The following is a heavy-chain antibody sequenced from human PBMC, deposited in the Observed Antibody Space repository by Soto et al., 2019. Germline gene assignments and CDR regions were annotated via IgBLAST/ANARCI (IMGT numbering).Heavy chain of an antibody. CDR1: GFSLSNARMG. D-gene: IGHD3-22*01. CDR2: IFSNDEK. V-gene: IGHV2-26*01. J-gene: IGHJ4*02. CDR3: ARIAYYYDSSGYYPDYFDY. Sequence: QVTLKESGPVLVNPTETLTLTCTVSGFSLSNARMGVSWIRQPPGKALEWLAHIFSNDEKSYSTSLKSRLTISKDNSKSQVVLTMTNMDPVHTATYYCARIAYYYDSSGYYPDYFDYWGQGTLVTVSS.